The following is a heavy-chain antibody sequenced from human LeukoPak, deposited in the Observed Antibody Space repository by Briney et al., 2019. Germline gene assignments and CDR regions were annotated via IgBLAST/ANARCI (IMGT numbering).Heavy chain of an antibody. CDR1: GYTVTGYY. Sequence: ASVKVSCKASGYTVTGYYMHGVRQAPGQGLEWMGWINPNNGGTNYAQKFQGRVPMTRDTSISTAYMELSRLKSDDTAVYYCARAALGREVFDYWGQGTLVTVSS. CDR2: INPNNGGT. V-gene: IGHV1-2*02. CDR3: ARAALGREVFDY. D-gene: IGHD2-15*01. J-gene: IGHJ4*02.